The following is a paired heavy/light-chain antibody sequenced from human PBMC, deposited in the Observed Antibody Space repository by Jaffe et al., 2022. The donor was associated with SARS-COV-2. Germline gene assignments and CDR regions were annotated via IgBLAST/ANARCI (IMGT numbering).Heavy chain of an antibody. V-gene: IGHV3-9*01. CDR2: ISWNSGSI. J-gene: IGHJ6*02. D-gene: IGHD2-8*01. CDR3: AKDTPSMLQETGHGMDV. CDR1: GFTFDDYA. Sequence: EVQLVESGGGLVQPGRSLRLSCAASGFTFDDYAMHWVRQAPGKGLEWVSGISWNSGSIGYADSVKGRFTISRDNAKNSLYLQMNSLRAEDTALYYCAKDTPSMLQETGHGMDVWGQGTTVTVSS.
Light chain of an antibody. Sequence: EIVLTQSPATLSLSPGERATLSCRASQSVSSYLAWYQQKPGQAPRLLIYDASNRATGIPARFSGSGSGTDFTLTISSLEPEDFAVYYCQQRSNWPLATFGGGTKVEIK. V-gene: IGKV3-11*01. J-gene: IGKJ4*01. CDR2: DAS. CDR3: QQRSNWPLAT. CDR1: QSVSSY.